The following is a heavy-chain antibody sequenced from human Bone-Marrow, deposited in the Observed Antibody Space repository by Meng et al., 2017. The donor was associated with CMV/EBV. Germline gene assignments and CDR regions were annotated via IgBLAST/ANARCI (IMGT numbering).Heavy chain of an antibody. D-gene: IGHD1-26*01. Sequence: GGSLRLSCATFDFGFSGHWMHWVRQPPGSGLVWVAHINSNGDETNYADSVKGRFTISRDNTKNALYLQMNSLRLDDTAMYYCTNTIVGATGYWGQGTLVTVSS. V-gene: IGHV3-74*01. CDR2: INSNGDET. CDR1: DFGFSGHW. CDR3: TNTIVGATGY. J-gene: IGHJ4*02.